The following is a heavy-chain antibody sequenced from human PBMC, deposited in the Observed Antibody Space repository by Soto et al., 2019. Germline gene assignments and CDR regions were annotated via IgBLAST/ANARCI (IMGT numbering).Heavy chain of an antibody. D-gene: IGHD2-15*01. Sequence: QVQLVESGGGVVQPGRSLRLSCAASGFTFNSYAMHWVRQAPGKGLEWVAVISYDGSNKYYADSVKGRFTISRDNSKNTLYLQMNSLRAEDTAVYYCARIKGCSGGSCYPYFDYWGQGTLVTLSS. V-gene: IGHV3-30-3*01. CDR1: GFTFNSYA. CDR2: ISYDGSNK. CDR3: ARIKGCSGGSCYPYFDY. J-gene: IGHJ4*01.